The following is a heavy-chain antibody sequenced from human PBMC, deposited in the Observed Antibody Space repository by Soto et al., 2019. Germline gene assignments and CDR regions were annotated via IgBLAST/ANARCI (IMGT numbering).Heavy chain of an antibody. J-gene: IGHJ6*02. CDR3: ARVSWNYGGYGMDV. CDR2: INPNSGGT. D-gene: IGHD1-7*01. CDR1: GYTFTGYY. Sequence: ASVKVSCKASGYTFTGYYMHWVRQAPGQGLEWMGWINPNSGGTNYAQKFQGWVTMTRDTSISTAYMELSRLRSADTAVYYCARVSWNYGGYGMDVWGQATTVTVSS. V-gene: IGHV1-2*04.